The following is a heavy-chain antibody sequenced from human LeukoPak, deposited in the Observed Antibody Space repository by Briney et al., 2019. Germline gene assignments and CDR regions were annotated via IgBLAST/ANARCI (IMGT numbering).Heavy chain of an antibody. Sequence: SETLSLTCTVSGYSVSSGYYWGWIRQPAGKGLEWIGRIYTSGSTNYNPSLKSRVTISVDTSKNQFSLKLSSVTAADTAVYYCAREIVGATGPYYMDVWGKGTTVTVSS. CDR3: AREIVGATGPYYMDV. D-gene: IGHD1-26*01. CDR1: GYSVSSGYY. J-gene: IGHJ6*03. CDR2: IYTSGST. V-gene: IGHV4-61*02.